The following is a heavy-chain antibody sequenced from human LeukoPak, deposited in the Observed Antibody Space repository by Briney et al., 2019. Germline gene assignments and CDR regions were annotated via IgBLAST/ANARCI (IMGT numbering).Heavy chain of an antibody. V-gene: IGHV4-61*02. CDR2: IYTSGST. CDR3: AREASMGATTGEEYYYYMDV. CDR1: GGSISSGSYY. J-gene: IGHJ6*03. D-gene: IGHD1-26*01. Sequence: SETLSLTCTVSGGSISSGSYYWSWIRQPAGKGLEWIGRIYTSGSTNYNPSLKSRVTISVDTSKNQFSLKLSSVTAADTAVYYCAREASMGATTGEEYYYYMDVWGKGTTVTISS.